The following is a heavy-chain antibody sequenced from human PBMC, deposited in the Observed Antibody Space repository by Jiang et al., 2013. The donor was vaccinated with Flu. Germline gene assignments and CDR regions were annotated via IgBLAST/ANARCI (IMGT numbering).Heavy chain of an antibody. Sequence: VQLVESGGDLLQPGGSLRLSCIASGFTFSSYWMHWVRQAPGKGLEWVSELPHDGINMNYADSVKGRFTISRDNSKNTLYLQMNSLRGEDTAVYYCARDIRGVGALDIWGQGTMVTVS. J-gene: IGHJ3*02. CDR1: GFTFSSYW. CDR2: LPHDGINM. V-gene: IGHV3-74*01. CDR3: ARDIRGVGALDI. D-gene: IGHD1-26*01.